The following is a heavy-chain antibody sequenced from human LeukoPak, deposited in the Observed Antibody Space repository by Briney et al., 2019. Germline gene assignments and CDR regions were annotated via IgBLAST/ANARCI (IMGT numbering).Heavy chain of an antibody. D-gene: IGHD3-9*01. J-gene: IGHJ6*03. CDR1: GSSISSNNW. CDR3: ARKFPSIFYMDV. Sequence: PSETLSLTCAVSGSSISSNNWWGWIRQPPGKALEWIGYIYYSGSIYYNPSLKSRVTMSVDTSKNQFSLKLSSVTAVDTAAYYCARKFPSIFYMDVWGKGTRVTVSS. CDR2: IYYSGSI. V-gene: IGHV4-28*05.